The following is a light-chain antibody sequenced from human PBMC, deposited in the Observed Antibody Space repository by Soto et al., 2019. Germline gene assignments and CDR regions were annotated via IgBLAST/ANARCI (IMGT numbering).Light chain of an antibody. CDR3: QQYGDSPLT. CDR1: QSVSSFTS. Sequence: EIVLTQSPGTLSLSPGERAALSCRASQSVSSFTSLAWYQQKTGQAPRLLIYGASSRAVGVPDRFSGSGSGTDFTLTISRLEPEDFAVYYCQQYGDSPLTFGGGTKVE. V-gene: IGKV3-20*01. J-gene: IGKJ4*01. CDR2: GAS.